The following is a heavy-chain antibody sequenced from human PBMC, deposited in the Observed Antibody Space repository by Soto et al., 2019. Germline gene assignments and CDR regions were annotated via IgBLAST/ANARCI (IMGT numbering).Heavy chain of an antibody. CDR3: ASLTTEYSRSSPYGMDV. D-gene: IGHD6-6*01. V-gene: IGHV1-2*02. Sequence: GASVKVSCKASGYTFTGYYMHWVRQAPGQGLEWMGWINPNSGGTNYAQKFQGRVTMTRDTSISTAYMELSRLRSDDTAVYYCASLTTEYSRSSPYGMDVWGQGTTVTVSS. J-gene: IGHJ6*02. CDR1: GYTFTGYY. CDR2: INPNSGGT.